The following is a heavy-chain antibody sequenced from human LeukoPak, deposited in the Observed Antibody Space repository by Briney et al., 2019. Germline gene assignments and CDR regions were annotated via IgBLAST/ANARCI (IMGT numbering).Heavy chain of an antibody. D-gene: IGHD6-13*01. CDR1: GFTFSNYA. V-gene: IGHV3-23*01. CDR3: AKDRSDSSSWYCVDV. CDR2: ISGSGDST. Sequence: AGGSLRLSCAASGFTFSNYAMSWVRQAPGKGLEWVSGISGSGDSTYFADSVKGRFTISRDNSKNTLYLQMNSLRAEDTAVYYCAKDRSDSSSWYCVDVWGQGTTVTVSS. J-gene: IGHJ6*02.